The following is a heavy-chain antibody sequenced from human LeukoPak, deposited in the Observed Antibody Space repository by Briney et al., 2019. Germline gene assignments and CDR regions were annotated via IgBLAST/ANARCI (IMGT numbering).Heavy chain of an antibody. J-gene: IGHJ4*02. V-gene: IGHV1-69*13. CDR1: GYTFTSYG. D-gene: IGHD1-26*01. Sequence: SVKVSCKASGYTFTSYGISWVRQAPGQGLEWMGGIIPIFGTANYAQKFQGRVTITADESTSTAYMELSSLRSEDTAVYYRARGSGSSYFDYWGQGTLVTVSS. CDR3: ARGSGSSYFDY. CDR2: IIPIFGTA.